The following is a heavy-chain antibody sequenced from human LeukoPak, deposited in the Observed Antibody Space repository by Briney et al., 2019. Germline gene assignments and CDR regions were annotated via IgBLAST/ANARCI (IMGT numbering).Heavy chain of an antibody. D-gene: IGHD3-3*01. CDR2: INSDGSST. J-gene: IGHJ4*02. Sequence: GGSLRLSCAASGFTFSSYWMHWVRQAPGKGLVWVSRINSDGSSTSYADSVKGRFTVSRDNAKNTLYLQMNSLRAEDTAVYYCARGGTSRYDFIYWGQGTLVPVSS. CDR1: GFTFSSYW. CDR3: ARGGTSRYDFIY. V-gene: IGHV3-74*01.